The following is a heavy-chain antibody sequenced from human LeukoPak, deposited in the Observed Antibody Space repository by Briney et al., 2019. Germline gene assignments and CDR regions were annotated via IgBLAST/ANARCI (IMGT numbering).Heavy chain of an antibody. CDR2: IIPIFGKP. D-gene: IGHD1-1*01. CDR1: GGAFSNYG. Sequence: GSSVKVSCKASGGAFSNYGISWVRQAPGQGLEWMGGIIPIFGKPNYAQKFQGRVTITADKSTNTAYMELSRLRREDTAVYYCARDSRKLAGPGGYMDVWGKGTTVSVSS. V-gene: IGHV1-69*06. CDR3: ARDSRKLAGPGGYMDV. J-gene: IGHJ6*03.